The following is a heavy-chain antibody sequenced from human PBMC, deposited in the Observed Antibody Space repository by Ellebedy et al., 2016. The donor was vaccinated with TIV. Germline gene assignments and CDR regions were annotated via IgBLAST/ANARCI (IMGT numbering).Heavy chain of an antibody. V-gene: IGHV4-39*07. D-gene: IGHD3-22*01. CDR2: INHSGST. Sequence: MPSETLSLTCSVSGGSILRSSSYYWGWIRQPPGKGLEWIGEINHSGSTNYNPSLQSRVTISVDTSKNQFSLKLSSVTAADTAVYYCARVNYYDSSGYYYFSSWFDPWGQGTLVTVSS. CDR1: GGSILRSSSYY. CDR3: ARVNYYDSSGYYYFSSWFDP. J-gene: IGHJ5*02.